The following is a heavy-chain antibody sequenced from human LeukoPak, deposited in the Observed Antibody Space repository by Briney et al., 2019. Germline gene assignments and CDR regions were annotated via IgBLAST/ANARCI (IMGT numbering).Heavy chain of an antibody. D-gene: IGHD1-26*01. CDR3: ARDIVGTTAGDDYYGIDV. V-gene: IGHV4-39*07. CDR1: GGSISSSSYY. Sequence: SETLSLTCTVSGGSISSSSYYWGWIRQPPGKGLEWIGSIYYSGSTYYNPSLKSRVTISVDTSDNRFSLNLASVTAADTAVYYCARDIVGTTAGDDYYGIDVWGQGTTVTVS. J-gene: IGHJ6*02. CDR2: IYYSGST.